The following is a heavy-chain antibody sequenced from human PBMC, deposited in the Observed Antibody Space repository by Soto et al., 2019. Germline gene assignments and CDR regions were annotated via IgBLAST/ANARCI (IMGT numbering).Heavy chain of an antibody. CDR2: INSDGSST. V-gene: IGHV3-74*01. Sequence: GGSLRLSCAASGFTFSSYWMHWVRQAPGKGLVWVSRINSDGSSTSYADSVKGRFTISRDNAKNTLYLQMNSLRAEDTAVYYCAREDFGSGWYFSVHRFSGWFDPWGQGTLVTVSS. CDR3: AREDFGSGWYFSVHRFSGWFDP. D-gene: IGHD6-19*01. CDR1: GFTFSSYW. J-gene: IGHJ5*02.